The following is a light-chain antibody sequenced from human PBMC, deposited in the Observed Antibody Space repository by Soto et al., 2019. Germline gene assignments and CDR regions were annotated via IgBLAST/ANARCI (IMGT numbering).Light chain of an antibody. J-gene: IGKJ3*01. CDR3: QHYGSSPLFT. Sequence: EIVLTQSPGTLSLSPGERATLSCRASQSVSSCYLAWYQQKPGQAPRLLIYGASSRATGIPDRFSGSGSETDFTLTISRLEPEDCAVYYCQHYGSSPLFTFGPGTKVDIK. V-gene: IGKV3-20*01. CDR1: QSVSSCY. CDR2: GAS.